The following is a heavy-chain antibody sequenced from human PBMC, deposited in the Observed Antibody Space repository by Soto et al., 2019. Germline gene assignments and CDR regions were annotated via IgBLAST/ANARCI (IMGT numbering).Heavy chain of an antibody. Sequence: EVQLLASGGGLVQPGGSLRLSCAASGFTFSSYAMTWVRQAPGKGLEWVSAITGSGGTTYYADSVKGRFTISRDNSKNTLYLQMNSLRAEDTAVYYCAKDQYSSGWYRLWGQGTLVTVSS. CDR2: ITGSGGTT. V-gene: IGHV3-23*01. D-gene: IGHD6-19*01. CDR1: GFTFSSYA. J-gene: IGHJ4*02. CDR3: AKDQYSSGWYRL.